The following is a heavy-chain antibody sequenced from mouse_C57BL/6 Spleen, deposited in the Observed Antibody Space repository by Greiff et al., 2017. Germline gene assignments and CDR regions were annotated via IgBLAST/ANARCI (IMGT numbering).Heavy chain of an antibody. CDR1: GYTFTDYY. D-gene: IGHD3-2*01. J-gene: IGHJ2*01. V-gene: IGHV1-76*01. CDR3: ARETAFDY. Sequence: QVQLQQSGAELVRPGASVKLSCKASGYTFTDYYINWVKQRPGQGLEWIARIYPGSGNTYYNEKFKGKATLTAEKSSSTAYMQLSSLTSEDSAVYFCARETAFDYGGQGTTLTVSS. CDR2: IYPGSGNT.